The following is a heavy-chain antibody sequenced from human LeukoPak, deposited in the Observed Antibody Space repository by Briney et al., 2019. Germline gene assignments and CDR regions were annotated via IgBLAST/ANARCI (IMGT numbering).Heavy chain of an antibody. Sequence: PGGSLRLSCAASRFTLTSNYMSWVRQAPGKGLEWVSVIYSGGGTYYADSVKGRFTISRDNSKNTLYLQMNSLRDEDTAVYYCASPGSFDYYYYGMDVWGEGITVAVSS. CDR2: IYSGGGT. V-gene: IGHV3-66*01. CDR1: RFTLTSNY. J-gene: IGHJ6*04. CDR3: ASPGSFDYYYYGMDV. D-gene: IGHD6-13*01.